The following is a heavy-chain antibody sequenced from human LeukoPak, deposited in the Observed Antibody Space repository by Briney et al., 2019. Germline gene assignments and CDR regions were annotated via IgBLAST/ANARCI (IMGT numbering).Heavy chain of an antibody. J-gene: IGHJ5*02. V-gene: IGHV4-34*01. Sequence: PSETLSLTCTVSGGSINSYWSWIRQPPGKGLEWIGEINHSGSTNYNPSLKSRVTISVDTSKNQFSLKLSSVTAADTAVYYCARGRVTYYYGSGSYYNRRYNWFDPWGQGTLVTVSS. CDR3: ARGRVTYYYGSGSYYNRRYNWFDP. CDR2: INHSGST. D-gene: IGHD3-10*01. CDR1: GGSINSY.